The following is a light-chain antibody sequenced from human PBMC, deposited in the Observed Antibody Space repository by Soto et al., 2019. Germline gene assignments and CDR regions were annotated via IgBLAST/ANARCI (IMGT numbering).Light chain of an antibody. V-gene: IGKV3-11*01. J-gene: IGKJ5*01. CDR3: QQRSNWPPST. CDR2: DAS. Sequence: EVVLTQSPATLSFSPVERSTLSFSASQSVSSYLAWYQQKPGQAPRLLIYDASNRATGIPARFSGSGSGTDFTLTISSLEPEDFAVYYCQQRSNWPPSTFGQGTRLEIK. CDR1: QSVSSY.